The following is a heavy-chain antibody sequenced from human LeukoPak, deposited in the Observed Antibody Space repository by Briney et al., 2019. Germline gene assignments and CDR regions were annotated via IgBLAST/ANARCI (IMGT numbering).Heavy chain of an antibody. V-gene: IGHV3-11*01. J-gene: IGHJ4*02. D-gene: IGHD6-13*01. CDR2: ISNSGSTI. CDR1: GFTFSYYF. Sequence: NPGGSLRLSCAASGFTFSYYFMSWIRQAPGKGLEWVSYISNSGSTIYYAHSVKGRFTISRDNAKNSLYLQMNSLRAEDTAVYYCARRKHSSGWSESAYNIDDWGQRTLVTVSS. CDR3: ARRKHSSGWSESAYNIDD.